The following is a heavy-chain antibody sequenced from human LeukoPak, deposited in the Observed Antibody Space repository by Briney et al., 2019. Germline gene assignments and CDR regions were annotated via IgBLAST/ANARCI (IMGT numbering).Heavy chain of an antibody. CDR1: GFTFDDYA. V-gene: IGHV3-43D*03. D-gene: IGHD1-26*01. CDR3: ATAFSSGSYCGY. CDR2: ISWDGGST. J-gene: IGHJ4*02. Sequence: PGGSLRLSCVASGFTFDDYAMHWVRQAPGKGLEWVSLISWDGGSTYYADSVKGRFTISRDNSKNSLYLQMNSLRAEDTALYYCATAFSSGSYCGYWGQGTLVTVSS.